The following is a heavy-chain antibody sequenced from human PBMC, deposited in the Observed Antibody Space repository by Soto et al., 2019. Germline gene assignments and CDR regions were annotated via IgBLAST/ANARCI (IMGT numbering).Heavy chain of an antibody. CDR3: AKNGDFWSWGMDV. Sequence: PAGSLRLSCAASGFTFNTYAMTRVRQAPGKGLEWVSLISESGDGTYYADSVKGRFTISRDNSQRTLNLQMNSLRAEDTAVYYCAKNGDFWSWGMDVWGQGTTVTVSS. J-gene: IGHJ6*02. D-gene: IGHD3-3*01. CDR1: GFTFNTYA. CDR2: ISESGDGT. V-gene: IGHV3-23*01.